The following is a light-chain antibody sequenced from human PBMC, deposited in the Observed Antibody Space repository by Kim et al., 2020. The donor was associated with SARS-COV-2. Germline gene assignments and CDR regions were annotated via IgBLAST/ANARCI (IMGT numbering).Light chain of an antibody. CDR3: QQYDTSPALT. J-gene: IGKJ4*01. CDR1: QSVSSTY. CDR2: GAS. Sequence: PGERAAPSCRASQSVSSTYFAWYQHKPGQAPRLLIYGASSRATGIPDRFSGSGSGTDFTFTISRLEPEDFAVYYCQQYDTSPALTFGGGTKVDIK. V-gene: IGKV3-20*01.